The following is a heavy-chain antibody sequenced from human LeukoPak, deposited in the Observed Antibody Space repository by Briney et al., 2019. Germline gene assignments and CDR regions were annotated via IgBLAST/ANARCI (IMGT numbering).Heavy chain of an antibody. CDR1: GGSISSYY. CDR3: ARSRINYYYYYMGV. Sequence: SETLSLTCTVSGGSISSYYWSWIRQPPGKGLEWIGYIYYSGSTNYNPSLKSRVTISVDTSRNQFSLKLNSVTAADTAIYYCARSRINYYYYYMGVWGKGTTVTVSS. V-gene: IGHV4-59*01. J-gene: IGHJ6*03. CDR2: IYYSGST.